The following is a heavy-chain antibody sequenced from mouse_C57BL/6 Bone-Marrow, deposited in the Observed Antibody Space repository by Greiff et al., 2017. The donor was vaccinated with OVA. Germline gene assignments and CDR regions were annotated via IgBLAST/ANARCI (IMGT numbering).Heavy chain of an antibody. CDR1: GFTFSDYY. Sequence: EVKLQESGGGLVQPGGSLKLSCAASGFTFSDYYMYWVRQTPEKRLEWVAYISNGGGSTYYPYTVTGRFTISRDTDKNTLYLQMIRLIPEDTAMYYCASRFCYAISTLNIYYYAMDYWGQGTSLTVSS. J-gene: IGHJ4*01. D-gene: IGHD1-1*01. CDR2: ISNGGGST. CDR3: ASRFCYAISTLNIYYYAMDY. V-gene: IGHV5-12*01.